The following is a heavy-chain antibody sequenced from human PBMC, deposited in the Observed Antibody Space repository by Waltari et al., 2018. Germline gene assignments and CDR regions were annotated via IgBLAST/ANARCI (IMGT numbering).Heavy chain of an antibody. CDR3: ARGGWGFYLDD. J-gene: IGHJ4*02. V-gene: IGHV3-21*02. D-gene: IGHD7-27*01. CDR2: ISSSGSYT. Sequence: EVLLVESGGGLVKPGGSLRRSCAASGFTFSRYSLNWVRQAPGKGLECVSSISSSGSYTHYVDSVKGRFTISRDNAKNSLYLQMNTLRAEDTAVYYCARGGWGFYLDDWGQGTLVTSSS. CDR1: GFTFSRYS.